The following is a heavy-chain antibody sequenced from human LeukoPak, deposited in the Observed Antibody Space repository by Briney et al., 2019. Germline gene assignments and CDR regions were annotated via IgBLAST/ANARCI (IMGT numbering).Heavy chain of an antibody. CDR3: TRDRGTYTWFDP. D-gene: IGHD2-2*02. J-gene: IGHJ5*02. CDR1: GLPFSGSA. Sequence: TGGSLRLSWAAAGLPFSGSAVDSVRQSAGGGRGWVGHIDKKDNLYPTAYAESVKGRCTISRDDSHETAFLHMDRLKTEDTPLYYCTRDRGTYTWFDPWGQGTLVTVSS. CDR2: IDKKDNLYPT. V-gene: IGHV3-73*01.